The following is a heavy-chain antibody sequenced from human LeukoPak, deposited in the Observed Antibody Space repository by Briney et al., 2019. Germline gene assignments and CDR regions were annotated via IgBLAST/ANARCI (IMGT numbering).Heavy chain of an antibody. V-gene: IGHV1-46*01. CDR2: INPSGGST. CDR1: GYTFTSYY. D-gene: IGHD3-22*01. Sequence: ASVKVSCKASGYTFTSYYMHWVRQAPGQGLEWMGIINPSGGSTSYAQKFQGRVTMTRDMPTSTVYMELSSLRSEDTAVYYCARTNYDSSGYRWFDPWGQGTLVTVSS. J-gene: IGHJ5*02. CDR3: ARTNYDSSGYRWFDP.